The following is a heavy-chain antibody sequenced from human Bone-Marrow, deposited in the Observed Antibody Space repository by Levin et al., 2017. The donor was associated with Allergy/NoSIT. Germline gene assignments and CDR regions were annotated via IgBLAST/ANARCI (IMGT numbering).Heavy chain of an antibody. J-gene: IGHJ6*03. CDR2: IKHSGST. CDR3: ARVSKNYYYYYMDV. Sequence: SETLSLTCAVYGGSFSDDQWSWIRQSPGRGLEWIGEIKHSGSTNYNPSLKSRVTLSLDTSKNQFSLILSSVTAADTAIYYCARVSKNYYYYYMDVWGKGTTVTASS. V-gene: IGHV4-34*01. CDR1: GGSFSDDQ.